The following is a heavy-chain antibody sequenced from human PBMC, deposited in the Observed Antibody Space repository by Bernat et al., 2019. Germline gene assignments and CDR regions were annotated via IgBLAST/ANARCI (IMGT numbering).Heavy chain of an antibody. CDR2: IYPDDSDT. J-gene: IGHJ4*02. Sequence: EVQLVQSGAEVKKPGESLKISCKGSGYSFTSHWIGWVRQMPGKGLEWMGIIYPDDSDTRYSPSFQGHVTNSADKSISTAYLHWSSLKASDTAIYYCARRSHPSRYYDSSGYEDYWGQGTLVTVSS. V-gene: IGHV5-51*01. D-gene: IGHD3-22*01. CDR1: GYSFTSHW. CDR3: ARRSHPSRYYDSSGYEDY.